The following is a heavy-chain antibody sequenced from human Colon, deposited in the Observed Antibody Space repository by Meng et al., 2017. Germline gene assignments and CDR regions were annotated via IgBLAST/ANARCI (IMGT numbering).Heavy chain of an antibody. J-gene: IGHJ4*02. Sequence: EVQLVESGGGLVKPWGSLRLSCAASGFSFSSYSMNWFRQAPGKGPDWVSSISASSNYIYYADSVKGRFTISRDNVRNSLYLQMNSLRAEDTAVYYCATYCGGDCFFDHWGRGTLVTVSS. CDR3: ATYCGGDCFFDH. CDR2: ISASSNYI. CDR1: GFSFSSYS. V-gene: IGHV3-21*02. D-gene: IGHD2-21*02.